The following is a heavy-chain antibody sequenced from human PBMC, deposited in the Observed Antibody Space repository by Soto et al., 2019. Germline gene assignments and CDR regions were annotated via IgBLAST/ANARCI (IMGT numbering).Heavy chain of an antibody. CDR3: PREGLVLVPTTVNSDYYYYAMDV. CDR1: GDMFDTYT. J-gene: IGHJ6*02. CDR2: IIPRSGKS. Sequence: QVQLVQSGAEVKKPGSSVRVSCKASGDMFDTYTITWMRQAPGRGLEWVGGIIPRSGKSNYAQKFEGRVTCTAVASICTAERELRCVTSDVAALYYCPREGLVLVPTTVNSDYYYYAMDVCGQGTTVTVSS. D-gene: IGHD2-2*01. V-gene: IGHV1-69*12.